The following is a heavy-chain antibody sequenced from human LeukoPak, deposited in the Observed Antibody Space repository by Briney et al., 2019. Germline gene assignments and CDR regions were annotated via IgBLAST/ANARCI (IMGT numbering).Heavy chain of an antibody. CDR3: ATPYPREYCSSSACYFNY. Sequence: GESLKISCKGSGYIFSGYWIGWVRQMPGKGLEWMGIIYPDDSDTRYSPSFQGQVTISADKSISTAYLQWSSLKASDTAMYYCATPYPREYCSSSACYFNYWGQGTQVTVSS. J-gene: IGHJ4*02. V-gene: IGHV5-51*01. CDR2: IYPDDSDT. D-gene: IGHD2-2*01. CDR1: GYIFSGYW.